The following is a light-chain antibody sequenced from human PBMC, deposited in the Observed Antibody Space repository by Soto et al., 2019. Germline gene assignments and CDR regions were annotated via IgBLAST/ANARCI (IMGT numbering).Light chain of an antibody. Sequence: EIVLTQSPATLSLSPGERATLSCRASQSVSSYLAWYQQKPGQAPRLLIYDASNRATGIPARFSGSGSGTDFPLNISSLEPEDFAVYYCQQRSNWPPMYTFGQGTKLELK. CDR2: DAS. CDR1: QSVSSY. J-gene: IGKJ2*01. V-gene: IGKV3-11*01. CDR3: QQRSNWPPMYT.